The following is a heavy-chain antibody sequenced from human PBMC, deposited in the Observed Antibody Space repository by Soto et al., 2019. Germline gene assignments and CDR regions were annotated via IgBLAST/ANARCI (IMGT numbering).Heavy chain of an antibody. CDR3: XXXSXLDAFDI. J-gene: IGHJ3*02. CDR1: GFTFDDYG. V-gene: IGHV3-20*01. Sequence: EVQLVESGGGVVRPGGSLRLSCAASGFTFDDYGMSWVRQAPGKGLEWVSGINWNGGSTGYADSVKGRFTISRDNAKXXXXXXXXXXXXXXXXXXXXXXXSXLDAFDIWGQGTMVTVSS. CDR2: INWNGGST.